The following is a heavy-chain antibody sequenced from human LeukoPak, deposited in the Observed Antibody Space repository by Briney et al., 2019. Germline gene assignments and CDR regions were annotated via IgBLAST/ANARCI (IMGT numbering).Heavy chain of an antibody. CDR3: ARHSRSVDYGSGSYTWDY. CDR1: GGSISSIIYY. Sequence: SETLSLTCTVSGGSISSIIYYWGWIRQPTGKGLEWIGTIYYSGSTYYNVSLKSRVTISVDTSRNQFSLKLSSVTAADTALYYCARHSRSVDYGSGSYTWDYWGQGTLVTVSS. V-gene: IGHV4-39*01. CDR2: IYYSGST. D-gene: IGHD3-10*01. J-gene: IGHJ4*02.